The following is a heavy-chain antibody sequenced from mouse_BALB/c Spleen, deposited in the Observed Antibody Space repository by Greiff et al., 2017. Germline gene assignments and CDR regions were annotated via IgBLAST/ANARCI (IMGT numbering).Heavy chain of an antibody. J-gene: IGHJ4*01. CDR3: ARFGYGSSYGAMDY. CDR2: ISSGSSTI. V-gene: IGHV5-17*02. Sequence: EVKVVESGGGLVQPGGSRKLSCAASGFTFSSFGMHWVRQAPEKGLEWVAYISSGSSTIYYADTVKGRFTISRDNPKNTLFLQMTSLRSEDTAMYYCARFGYGSSYGAMDYWGQGTSVTVSS. CDR1: GFTFSSFG. D-gene: IGHD1-1*01.